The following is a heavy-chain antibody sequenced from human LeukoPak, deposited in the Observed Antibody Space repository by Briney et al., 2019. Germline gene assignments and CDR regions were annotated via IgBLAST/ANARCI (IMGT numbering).Heavy chain of an antibody. V-gene: IGHV3-21*01. J-gene: IGHJ2*01. Sequence: PGGSLRLSCAASGFTFSSYSMNWVRQAPGKGLEWVSSISSSSSYIYYADSVKGRFTISRDNAKNSLYLQMNSLRAEDTAVYYCARDLGRLAVAGYLSTPLGYFDLWGRGTLVTVSS. D-gene: IGHD6-19*01. CDR2: ISSSSSYI. CDR1: GFTFSSYS. CDR3: ARDLGRLAVAGYLSTPLGYFDL.